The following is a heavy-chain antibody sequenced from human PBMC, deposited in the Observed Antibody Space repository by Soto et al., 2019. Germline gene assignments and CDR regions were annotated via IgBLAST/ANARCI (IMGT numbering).Heavy chain of an antibody. D-gene: IGHD6-19*01. V-gene: IGHV1-69*13. Sequence: SVKVSCKASGGTFSSYAISWVRQAPGQGLEWMGGIIPIFGTANYAQKFQGRVTITADESTSTAYMELSSLRSEDTAVYYCARVGSSVGWFFDYWGQGTLVTVSS. CDR2: IIPIFGTA. CDR3: ARVGSSVGWFFDY. CDR1: GGTFSSYA. J-gene: IGHJ4*02.